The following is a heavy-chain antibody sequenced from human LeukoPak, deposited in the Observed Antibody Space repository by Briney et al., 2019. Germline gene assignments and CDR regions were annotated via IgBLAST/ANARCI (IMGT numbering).Heavy chain of an antibody. CDR2: ISSSGSTI. V-gene: IGHV3-11*01. D-gene: IGHD5-18*01. CDR3: ARLDSYGYAVDY. Sequence: PGGSLRLSCAASGFTFSDYYMSWIRQAPGKGLEWASYISSSGSTIYYADSVKGRFTISRDNAKNSLYLQMNSLRAEDTAVYYCARLDSYGYAVDYWGQGTLVTVSS. J-gene: IGHJ4*02. CDR1: GFTFSDYY.